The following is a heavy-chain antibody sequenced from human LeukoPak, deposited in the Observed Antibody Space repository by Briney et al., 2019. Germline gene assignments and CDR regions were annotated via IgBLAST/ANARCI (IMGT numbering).Heavy chain of an antibody. Sequence: GGSLRLSCAASGFTVSSNYMSWVRQAPGKGLAWVASVKSDGAGTHYADSVKGRFTISRDNSKNILYLQMNSLRAEDTAIYYCARCTTASSGWCNWLDPWGQGTRVTVSS. J-gene: IGHJ5*02. CDR2: VKSDGAGT. CDR3: ARCTTASSGWCNWLDP. D-gene: IGHD3-22*01. V-gene: IGHV3-53*01. CDR1: GFTVSSNY.